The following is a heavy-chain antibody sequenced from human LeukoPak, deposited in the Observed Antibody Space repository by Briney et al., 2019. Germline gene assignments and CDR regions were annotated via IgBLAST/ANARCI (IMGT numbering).Heavy chain of an antibody. D-gene: IGHD2-15*01. J-gene: IGHJ6*03. CDR2: FDPEDGET. Sequence: ASVKVSCKVSGYTLTELSMHWVRQAPGKGLEWMGGFDPEDGETIYAQKFQGRVTMTEDTSTDTAYKELSSLRSEDTAVYYCATGRTCSGGSCYYYYYYMDVWGKGTTVTVSS. CDR1: GYTLTELS. V-gene: IGHV1-24*01. CDR3: ATGRTCSGGSCYYYYYYMDV.